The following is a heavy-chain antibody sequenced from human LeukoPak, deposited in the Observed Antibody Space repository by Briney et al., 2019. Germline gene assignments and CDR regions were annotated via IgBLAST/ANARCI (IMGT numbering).Heavy chain of an antibody. Sequence: ASVKVSCKASGNTFTSYYMHWVRQAPGQGLEWMGIINPSGGSTSYAQKFQGRVTMTRDTSTSTVYMELSSLRPEDTAVYYCARVGYCSSTSCYGGDHYMDVWGKGTTVTVSS. V-gene: IGHV1-46*01. J-gene: IGHJ6*03. D-gene: IGHD2-2*01. CDR1: GNTFTSYY. CDR2: INPSGGST. CDR3: ARVGYCSSTSCYGGDHYMDV.